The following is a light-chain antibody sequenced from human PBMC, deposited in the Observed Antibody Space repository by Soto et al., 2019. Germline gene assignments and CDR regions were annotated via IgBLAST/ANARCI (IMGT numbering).Light chain of an antibody. V-gene: IGKV3-20*01. CDR1: QTVSSNY. CDR3: QHYGSSPKYT. J-gene: IGKJ2*01. Sequence: EILLTQSPGTLSLSPGERATLSCRASQTVSSNYLAWYQQKPGQAPRLLIYGASSRATGIPDRFSGSGSGTDFTLTISRVEPEDFAEYYCQHYGSSPKYTFGQGTKLEIK. CDR2: GAS.